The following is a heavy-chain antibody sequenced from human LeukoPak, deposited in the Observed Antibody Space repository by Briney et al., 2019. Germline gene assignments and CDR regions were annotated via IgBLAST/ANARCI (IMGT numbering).Heavy chain of an antibody. CDR3: ARDFNYYFDY. CDR1: GFSLSNFG. J-gene: IGHJ4*02. Sequence: EGSLRLSCAASGFSLSNFGMHWVRQAPGKGLEWVAVMSHDGSLKSYADSVEGRFTISRDISKNTLYLQMNSLRAEDTAVYYCARDFNYYFDYWGQGTLVTVSS. CDR2: MSHDGSLK. D-gene: IGHD5-24*01. V-gene: IGHV3-33*01.